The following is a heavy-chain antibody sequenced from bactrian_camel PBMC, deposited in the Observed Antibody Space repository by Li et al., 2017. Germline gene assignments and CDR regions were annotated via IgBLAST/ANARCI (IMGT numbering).Heavy chain of an antibody. CDR3: EAYVGGKWCSANPAAYNY. J-gene: IGHJ4*01. CDR1: GYTHSTYC. Sequence: HVQLVESGGGSVQSGGSLRLSCAASGYTHSTYCMGWFRQAPGKEREGVAAIDSDGSTSYANSVKGRFTISQDSAKNTLYLQLNSLKPEDTAMYHWEAYVGGKWCSANPAAYNYWGQGTQVTVS. D-gene: IGHD2*01. CDR2: IDSDGST. V-gene: IGHV3S53*01.